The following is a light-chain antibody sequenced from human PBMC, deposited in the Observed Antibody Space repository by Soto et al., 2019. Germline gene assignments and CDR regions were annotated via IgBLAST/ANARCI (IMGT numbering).Light chain of an antibody. CDR1: KSNIGGNP. Sequence: QCVLTQPSSASGTHGQRVTISCSGSKSNIGGNPVNWFQQLPGTAPKLHIYSTNQRPSGVPDRFSASKSGTSASLAISGLQSDDEADYYCASWDDSLDGYVFGTGTKVNVL. CDR3: ASWDDSLDGYV. V-gene: IGLV1-44*01. CDR2: STN. J-gene: IGLJ1*01.